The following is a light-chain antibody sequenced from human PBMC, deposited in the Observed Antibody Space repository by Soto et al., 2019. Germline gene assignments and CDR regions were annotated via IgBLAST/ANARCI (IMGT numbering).Light chain of an antibody. CDR1: QNISSY. CDR2: AAS. V-gene: IGKV1-39*01. J-gene: IGKJ1*01. Sequence: DIQMTQSPSSLSASVGDRVTITCRASQNISSYLNWYQQKPGKAPKLLIYAASSLQSGVPSGFSGSGSGTDFTLTISILQPKNLAIYYCQEINITRWTFGQGTRVDIK. CDR3: QEINITRWT.